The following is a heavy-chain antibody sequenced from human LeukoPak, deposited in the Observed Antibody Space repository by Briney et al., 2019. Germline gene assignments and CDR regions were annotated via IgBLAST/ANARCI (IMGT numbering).Heavy chain of an antibody. D-gene: IGHD3-10*01. CDR2: IYYSGST. CDR1: GGSISSYY. CDR3: ARGKSSGSYYMSYYYYGMDV. Sequence: PSETLSLTCTVSGGSISSYYWSWIRQPPGKGLEWIGYIYYSGSTNYNPSLKSRVTISVDTSKNQFSLKLSSVTAADTAVYYCARGKSSGSYYMSYYYYGMDVWGQGTTVTVSS. V-gene: IGHV4-59*12. J-gene: IGHJ6*02.